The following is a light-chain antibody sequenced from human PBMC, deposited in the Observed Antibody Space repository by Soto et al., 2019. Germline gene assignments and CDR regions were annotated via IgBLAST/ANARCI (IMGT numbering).Light chain of an antibody. CDR2: DAS. J-gene: IGKJ1*01. Sequence: IVWTQAPTIVAVSTVDVAVLCVRASQSVSSCLAWYQQKPGQAPRLLIYDASNRAGGVPDRFSGSGSGTDFTLAISRLEPEDFAVYYCQQYGSSPRTFGQGTKVDIK. CDR3: QQYGSSPRT. CDR1: QSVSSC. V-gene: IGKV3-20*01.